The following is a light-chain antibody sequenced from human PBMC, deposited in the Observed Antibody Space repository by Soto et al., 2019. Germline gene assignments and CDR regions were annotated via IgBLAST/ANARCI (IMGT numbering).Light chain of an antibody. CDR3: QQYEDLPWT. CDR1: QEIRNY. Sequence: DIQMTQSPSSLSASVGDRVTITCQASQEIRNYLNWYQQKPGKAPKLLIYDASNLETGVPSRISGSGSGTDFTLTFSSLQPEDIATYYCQQYEDLPWTFGQGTKVEIK. J-gene: IGKJ1*01. CDR2: DAS. V-gene: IGKV1-33*01.